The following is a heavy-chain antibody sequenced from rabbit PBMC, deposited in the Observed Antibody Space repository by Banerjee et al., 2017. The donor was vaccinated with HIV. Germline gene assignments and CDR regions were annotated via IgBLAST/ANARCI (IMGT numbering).Heavy chain of an antibody. CDR1: GFDLSSYYY. CDR2: IWTSAGTT. Sequence: QSLEESGGDLVKPGASLTLSCTASGFDLSSYYYMCWVRQAPGKGLEWIGCIWTSAGTTYCASWAKGRFTISKTSSTTVTLQMTSLTAADTATYFCARELADYTGYNYATRLDRWGPGTLVTV. D-gene: IGHD7-1*01. CDR3: ARELADYTGYNYATRLDR. J-gene: IGHJ3*01. V-gene: IGHV1S40*01.